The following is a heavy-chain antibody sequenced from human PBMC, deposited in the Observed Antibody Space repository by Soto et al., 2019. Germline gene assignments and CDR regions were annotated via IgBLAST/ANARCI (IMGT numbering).Heavy chain of an antibody. D-gene: IGHD3-3*01. CDR3: ARTRVVTLDDAFDI. J-gene: IGHJ3*02. CDR2: ITNDGNNE. V-gene: IGHV3-33*08. Sequence: GGSLRLSCAASGFVFSDYGMHWVRQAPGKGLEWVALITNDGNNEYYRESVKGRFSISRGRSKNTLYLQMNSLRAEDTAVYYCARTRVVTLDDAFDIWGQGTMVTVSS. CDR1: GFVFSDYG.